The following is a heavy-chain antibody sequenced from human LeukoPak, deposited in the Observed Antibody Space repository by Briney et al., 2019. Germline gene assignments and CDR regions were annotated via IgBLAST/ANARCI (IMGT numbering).Heavy chain of an antibody. CDR3: AKDIGDTVTTFHYYYYGMDV. CDR1: GFTFDDYA. J-gene: IGHJ6*02. V-gene: IGHV3-9*01. D-gene: IGHD4-17*01. CDR2: ISWNSGSI. Sequence: GGSLRLSCAASGFTFDDYAMHWVRQAPGKGLEWVSGISWNSGSIGYADSVKGRFTISRDNAKNSLYLQMNSLRAEDTALYYCAKDIGDTVTTFHYYYYGMDVWGQGTTVTVSS.